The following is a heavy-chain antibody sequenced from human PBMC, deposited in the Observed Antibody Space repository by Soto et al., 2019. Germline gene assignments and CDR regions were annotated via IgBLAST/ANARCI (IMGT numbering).Heavy chain of an antibody. Sequence: ASVTVSCKASVYTFTSYGISWVRQAPGQGLEWMGWISVYNGNTNYAQQFQGRVTMTTDTSTSTAYMELRSLRSDDTAVYYCARVYDFWSGYQTPFDYWGQGTLVTVSS. J-gene: IGHJ4*02. CDR2: ISVYNGNT. D-gene: IGHD3-3*01. CDR1: VYTFTSYG. CDR3: ARVYDFWSGYQTPFDY. V-gene: IGHV1-18*01.